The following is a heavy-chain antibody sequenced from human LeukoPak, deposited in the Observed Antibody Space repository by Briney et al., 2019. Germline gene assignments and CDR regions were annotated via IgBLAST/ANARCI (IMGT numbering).Heavy chain of an antibody. CDR3: ARVDYYGSGSYLYYYYMDV. CDR2: IYYSGST. V-gene: IGHV4-59*01. CDR1: GGSISSYY. D-gene: IGHD3-10*01. Sequence: SETLSLTCTVSGGSISSYYWSWIRQPPGKGLEWIGYIYYSGSTNYNPSLKSRVTISVDTSKNQFSLKLSSVTAADTAVYYRARVDYYGSGSYLYYYYMDVWGKGTTVTISS. J-gene: IGHJ6*03.